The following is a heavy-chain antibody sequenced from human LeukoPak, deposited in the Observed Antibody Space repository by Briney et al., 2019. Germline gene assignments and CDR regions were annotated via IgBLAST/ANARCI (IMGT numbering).Heavy chain of an antibody. CDR3: AKARRPNSGYLGFLVDY. CDR2: ISGSGGST. D-gene: IGHD5-12*01. V-gene: IGHV3-23*01. CDR1: GFTFSSYA. Sequence: PGGSLRLSCAASGFTFSSYAMSWVRQAPGKGLEWVSAISGSGGSTYYADSVKGRFTISRDNSKNTLYLQMNSLRAEDTAVYYCAKARRPNSGYLGFLVDYWGQGTLVTVSS. J-gene: IGHJ4*02.